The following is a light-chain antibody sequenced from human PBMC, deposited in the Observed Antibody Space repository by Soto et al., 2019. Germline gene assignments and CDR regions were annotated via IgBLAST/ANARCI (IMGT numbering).Light chain of an antibody. CDR3: QQHNSDPLT. J-gene: IGKJ4*01. CDR1: QSLLSNNKHC. Sequence: DIVLTQSPDSLTVYLGDRPTITCKSSQSLLSNNKHCIGWFQKRQGQPPRVLFSWPSTRESGVPERFAGSGSETDFTLTISNLQAEDLAVYYGQQHNSDPLTVGGGTKVEIK. CDR2: WPS. V-gene: IGKV4-1*01.